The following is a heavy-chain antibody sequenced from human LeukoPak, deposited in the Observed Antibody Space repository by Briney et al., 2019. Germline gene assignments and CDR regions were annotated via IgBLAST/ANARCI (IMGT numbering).Heavy chain of an antibody. CDR2: VNSDGSST. CDR1: GLTFSTYW. J-gene: IGHJ4*02. CDR3: ARCSAGYDILTGYAYYFDY. D-gene: IGHD3-9*01. Sequence: GGSLRLSCAVSGLTFSTYWMHWVRQAPGKGLVWVSRVNSDGSSTTYADSVEGRFTISRDNAKNTLYLQMNSLRAEDTAVYYCARCSAGYDILTGYAYYFDYWGQGTLVTVSS. V-gene: IGHV3-74*01.